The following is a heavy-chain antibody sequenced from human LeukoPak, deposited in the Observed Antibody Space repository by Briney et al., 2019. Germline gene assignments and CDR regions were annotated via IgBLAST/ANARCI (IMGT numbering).Heavy chain of an antibody. Sequence: PGRSLRLSCAASGFTFSSYGMHWVRQAPGKGLEWVAVISYDGSNKYYADSVKGRFTISRDNSKNTLYLQMNSLRAEDTAVYYCARDNGFSDQASDYWGQGTLVTVSS. CDR1: GFTFSSYG. CDR2: ISYDGSNK. V-gene: IGHV3-30*03. D-gene: IGHD2-8*01. J-gene: IGHJ4*02. CDR3: ARDNGFSDQASDY.